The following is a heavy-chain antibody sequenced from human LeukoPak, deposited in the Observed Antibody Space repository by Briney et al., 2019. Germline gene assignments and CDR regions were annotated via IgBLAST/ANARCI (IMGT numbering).Heavy chain of an antibody. CDR3: ARDSGYSYPYFDY. CDR1: GCAVSVNY. J-gene: IGHJ4*02. D-gene: IGHD5-18*01. V-gene: IGHV3-53*01. Sequence: GWSLRLSRAIYGCAVSVNYMTWARQAPGKGLEGDSTFYSGGSRYYADSVKRRFIISRESSTNTLYLQMNSLRAQDTAVYSCARDSGYSYPYFDYWGQGTLVTVSS. CDR2: FYSGGSR.